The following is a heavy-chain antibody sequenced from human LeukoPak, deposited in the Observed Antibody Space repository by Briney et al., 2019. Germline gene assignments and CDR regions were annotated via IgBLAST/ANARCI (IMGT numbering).Heavy chain of an antibody. Sequence: ASVKVSCKTSGYTFTGYAMHWVRQAPGQGLEWMGWINPKSGDTNYAQQFQGRVTMTRDTSISTAYMELSRLRSDDTAVYHCAPTYITGWYYFDYWGQGTLVTVSS. CDR2: INPKSGDT. D-gene: IGHD6-19*01. CDR1: GYTFTGYA. J-gene: IGHJ4*02. CDR3: APTYITGWYYFDY. V-gene: IGHV1-2*02.